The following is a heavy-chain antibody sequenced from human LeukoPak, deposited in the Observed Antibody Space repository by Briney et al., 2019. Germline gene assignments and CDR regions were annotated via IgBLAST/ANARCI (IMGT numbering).Heavy chain of an antibody. J-gene: IGHJ4*02. Sequence: GGSLRLSCAASRFIFRNYAISWVRQAPGQGLEWVSRLTGSGGGTYYADSVKGRFTISRDNSKNTLDLQMNSLRAEDTAVYYCAKMSGDCCSTICFNFYYWGQGTLVTVSS. V-gene: IGHV3-23*01. CDR3: AKMSGDCCSTICFNFYY. CDR2: LTGSGGGT. CDR1: RFIFRNYA. D-gene: IGHD2-2*01.